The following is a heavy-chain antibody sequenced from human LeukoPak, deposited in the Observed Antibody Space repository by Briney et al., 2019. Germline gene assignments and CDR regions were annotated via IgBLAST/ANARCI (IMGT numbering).Heavy chain of an antibody. Sequence: GGSLRLSCAVSGFTFSSYAVTWVRQAPGEGLEWVSAISGTGANTYYADSVKGRFTTSRDNPRSTLYLQMNSLSNEDTAVYYCAYADNNGWYYFDYWGQGTLVTVSS. CDR3: AYADNNGWYYFDY. J-gene: IGHJ4*02. D-gene: IGHD6-19*01. CDR1: GFTFSSYA. CDR2: ISGTGANT. V-gene: IGHV3-23*01.